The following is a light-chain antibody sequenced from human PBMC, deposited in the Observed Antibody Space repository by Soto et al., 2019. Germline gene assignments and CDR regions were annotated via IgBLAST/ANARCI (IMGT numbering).Light chain of an antibody. CDR1: QSVLYSSNNKNY. J-gene: IGKJ2*01. Sequence: DIVMTQSPDSLAVSLGDRATINCKSSQSVLYSSNNKNYLAWYQQKPGQPPKLLIYWASTRESGVPDRFSGSGSGTDFTLTISSLQAEDVAVYYCQQYYSTPRYTFGQGTKLEIK. V-gene: IGKV4-1*01. CDR3: QQYYSTPRYT. CDR2: WAS.